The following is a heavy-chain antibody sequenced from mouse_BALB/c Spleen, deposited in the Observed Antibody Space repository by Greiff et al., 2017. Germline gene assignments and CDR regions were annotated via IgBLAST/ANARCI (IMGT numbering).Heavy chain of an antibody. D-gene: IGHD2-4*01. CDR1: GFTFSSFG. Sequence: EVKLVESGGGLVQPGGSRKLSCAASGFTFSSFGMHWVRQAPEKGLEWVAYISSGSSTIYYADTVKGRFTISRDNPKNTLFLQMTSLRSEDTAMYYCARSDDYDLDYWGQGTTLTVSA. V-gene: IGHV5-17*02. CDR2: ISSGSSTI. CDR3: ARSDDYDLDY. J-gene: IGHJ2*01.